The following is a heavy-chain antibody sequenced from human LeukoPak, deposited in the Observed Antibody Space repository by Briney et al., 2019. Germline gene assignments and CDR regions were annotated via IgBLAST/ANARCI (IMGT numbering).Heavy chain of an antibody. CDR1: EFTFSTYA. D-gene: IGHD6-13*01. Sequence: PGGSLRLSCAASEFTFSTYAMHWVRQAPGKGLEWVAVISYDGSNKYYADSVKGRFTISRDNSKNTLYLQMNGLRAEDTAVYYCARDWSAAMTGFDYWGQGTLVTVSS. V-gene: IGHV3-30-3*01. CDR2: ISYDGSNK. J-gene: IGHJ4*02. CDR3: ARDWSAAMTGFDY.